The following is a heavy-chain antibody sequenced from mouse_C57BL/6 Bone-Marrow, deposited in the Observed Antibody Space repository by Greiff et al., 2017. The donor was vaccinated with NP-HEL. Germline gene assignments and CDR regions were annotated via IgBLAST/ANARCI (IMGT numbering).Heavy chain of an antibody. CDR2: IDPANGNT. CDR3: ARSPLYYGYDTWFAY. V-gene: IGHV14-3*01. J-gene: IGHJ3*01. Sequence: DVKLQQSVAELVRPGASVKLSCTASGFNIKNTYMHWVKQRPEQGLEWIGRIDPANGNTKYAPKFQGKATITADTSSNTAYLQLSSLTSEDTAIYYCARSPLYYGYDTWFAYWGQGTLVTVSA. CDR1: GFNIKNTY. D-gene: IGHD2-2*01.